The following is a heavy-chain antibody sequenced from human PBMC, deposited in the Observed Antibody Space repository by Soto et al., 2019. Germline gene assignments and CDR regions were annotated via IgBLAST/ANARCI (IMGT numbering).Heavy chain of an antibody. Sequence: LRLSCAASGFTFSSYGMHWVRQAPGKGLEWVAVISYDGSNKYYADSVKGRFTISRDNSKNTLYLQMNSLRAEDTAVYYCAKSKVYDSSGYYYSAFDIWGQGTMVTVSS. CDR3: AKSKVYDSSGYYYSAFDI. J-gene: IGHJ3*02. V-gene: IGHV3-30*18. CDR1: GFTFSSYG. CDR2: ISYDGSNK. D-gene: IGHD3-22*01.